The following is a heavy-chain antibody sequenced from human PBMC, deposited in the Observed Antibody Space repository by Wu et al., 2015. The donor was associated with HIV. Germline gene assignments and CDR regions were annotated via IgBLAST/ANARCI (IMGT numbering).Heavy chain of an antibody. CDR3: ARQRAYSSGWYIYDY. Sequence: QVQLVQSGAEVKKPGASVKVSCKASGYTFTGYYMHWVRQAPGQGLEWMGWINPNSGGTNYAQKFQGRVTMTRDTSIGTAYMELSSLRSEDTAVYYCARQRAYSSGWYIYDYWGQGTLVTVSS. J-gene: IGHJ4*02. V-gene: IGHV1-2*02. CDR2: INPNSGGT. CDR1: GYTFTGYY. D-gene: IGHD6-19*01.